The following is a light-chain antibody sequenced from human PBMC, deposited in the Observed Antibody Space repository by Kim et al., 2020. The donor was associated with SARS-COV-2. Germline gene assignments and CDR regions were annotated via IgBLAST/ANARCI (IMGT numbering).Light chain of an antibody. CDR1: QNIDTW. J-gene: IGKJ2*01. Sequence: DIQMTQSPSTLSASVGDRVTITCRASQNIDTWLAWYQQKPGKAPKVLIYRASSLQSGVPSRFSGCGSGTEFALTITSLQPDDFATYYCQQYKSLMYTFGQGTKLEI. CDR2: RAS. CDR3: QQYKSLMYT. V-gene: IGKV1-5*03.